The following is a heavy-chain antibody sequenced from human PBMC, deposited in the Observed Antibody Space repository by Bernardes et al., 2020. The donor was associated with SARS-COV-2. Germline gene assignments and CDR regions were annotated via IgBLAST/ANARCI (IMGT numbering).Heavy chain of an antibody. D-gene: IGHD2-2*01. V-gene: IGHV3-7*05. J-gene: IGHJ4*02. CDR1: GFTFSSYC. CDR3: AKNGAMPWTPNDY. CDR2: IKQDGSEK. Sequence: GGSLRLSCAASGFTFSSYCMSWVRQAPGKGLEWVANIKQDGSEKYYVDSVKGRFTISRDNAKNSLYLQMNSLRAEDTAVYYCAKNGAMPWTPNDYWGQGTLVTVSS.